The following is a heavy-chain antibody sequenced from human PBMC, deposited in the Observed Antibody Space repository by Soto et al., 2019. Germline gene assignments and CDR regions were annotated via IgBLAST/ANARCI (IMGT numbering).Heavy chain of an antibody. D-gene: IGHD5-18*01. CDR2: ISSSRSYI. CDR1: GFTFSSYS. Sequence: EVQLVESGGGLVKPGGSLRLSCAASGFTFSSYSMNWVRQAPGKGLEWVSSISSSRSYIYYADSVKGRFTISRDKAKNSVYLQMNSLKAEDTAVYYCARDRGSGGYSYGYWSYWGQGPLVTVSS. V-gene: IGHV3-21*01. J-gene: IGHJ4*02. CDR3: ARDRGSGGYSYGYWSY.